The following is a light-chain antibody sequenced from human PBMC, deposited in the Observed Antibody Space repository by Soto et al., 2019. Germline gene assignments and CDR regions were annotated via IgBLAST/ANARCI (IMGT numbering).Light chain of an antibody. Sequence: DIQMTQTPSTLSASLGDRVTITCRASQSISNRLAWYQQKPGKAPKLLIYAASTLQSGVPSRFSGSGSGTDFTLTISSLQPEDVATYYCQQLNSYPRALTFGGGTKVDIK. CDR3: QQLNSYPRALT. CDR1: QSISNR. CDR2: AAS. V-gene: IGKV1-5*01. J-gene: IGKJ4*01.